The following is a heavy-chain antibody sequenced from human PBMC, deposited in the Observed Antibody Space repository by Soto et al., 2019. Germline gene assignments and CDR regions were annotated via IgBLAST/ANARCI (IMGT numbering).Heavy chain of an antibody. CDR1: GFTFSSYW. J-gene: IGHJ6*02. Sequence: EVQLVESGGGLVQPGGSLRLSCAASGFTFSSYWMHWVRQAPGKGLVWVSRINSDGSSTSYADSVKGRFTISRDNAKNTLYLQMNSLGAEDTAVYYCARDCGGDCYSVIHYGMDVWGQGTTVTVSS. V-gene: IGHV3-74*01. CDR2: INSDGSST. D-gene: IGHD2-21*02. CDR3: ARDCGGDCYSVIHYGMDV.